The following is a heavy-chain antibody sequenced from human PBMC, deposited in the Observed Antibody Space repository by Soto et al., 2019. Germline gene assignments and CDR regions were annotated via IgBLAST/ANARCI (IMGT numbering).Heavy chain of an antibody. CDR1: GFXFSDYX. J-gene: IGHJ4*02. CDR3: ARLRASSWYLGGYLDY. Sequence: QVQLVESGGGLXXXXXXXXXSCTASGFXFSDYXXXWIRQAPGKXLXXVSYIVIGSDYTNYADSVKGRFTISRDNAKNSLYLEMNSLRAEDTAVYYCARLRASSWYLGGYLDYWGQGTLVTVSS. V-gene: IGHV3-11*06. CDR2: IVIGSDYT. D-gene: IGHD6-13*01.